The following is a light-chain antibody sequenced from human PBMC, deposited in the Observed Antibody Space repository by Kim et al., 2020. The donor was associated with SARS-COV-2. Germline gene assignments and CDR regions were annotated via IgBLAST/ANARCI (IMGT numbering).Light chain of an antibody. Sequence: SAYVGDRVTITCQASQDIKNFLNWFQQKPGKAPKLLIYQTSTLEEGVPSRFSGSGSGTHFTFTINSLEAEDIGTYYCLQYDTLPYIFGQGTKLEI. CDR1: QDIKNF. J-gene: IGKJ2*01. CDR3: LQYDTLPYI. V-gene: IGKV1-33*01. CDR2: QTS.